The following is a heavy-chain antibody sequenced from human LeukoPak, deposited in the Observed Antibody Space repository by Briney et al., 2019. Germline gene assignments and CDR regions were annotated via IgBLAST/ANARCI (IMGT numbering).Heavy chain of an antibody. CDR2: IYYSGST. V-gene: IGHV4-39*01. CDR1: GGSISSTSYF. J-gene: IGHJ3*02. CDR3: AKAGVRYYDSSGLHAFDI. D-gene: IGHD3-22*01. Sequence: SETLSLTCTVSGGSISSTSYFWGWIRQPPGKGLEWIGTIYYSGSTYYNPSLKSRVTMSVDTSRNQFSLKLSPVNAADTAVYYCAKAGVRYYDSSGLHAFDIWGQGTMVTVSS.